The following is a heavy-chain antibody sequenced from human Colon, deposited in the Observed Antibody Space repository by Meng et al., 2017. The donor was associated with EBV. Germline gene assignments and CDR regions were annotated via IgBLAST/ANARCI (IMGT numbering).Heavy chain of an antibody. Sequence: QRRLQESGPGLVKPSVTLSLTCHVSGGPISSNGYYWDWVRQPPGKGLEWIGAIYHSGSTSYNPSLQSRVTMFVDTSKNQFSLMLTSVTATDTAVYYCARRRGGSGRDCWGQGTLVTVSS. CDR1: GGPISSNGYY. J-gene: IGHJ4*02. CDR2: IYHSGST. D-gene: IGHD3-10*01. V-gene: IGHV4-39*01. CDR3: ARRRGGSGRDC.